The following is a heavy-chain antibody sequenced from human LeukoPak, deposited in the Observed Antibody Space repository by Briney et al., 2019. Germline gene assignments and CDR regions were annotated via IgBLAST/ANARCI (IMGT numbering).Heavy chain of an antibody. CDR1: GGSFSGYY. V-gene: IGHV4-34*01. J-gene: IGHJ6*02. Sequence: MTSETLSLTCAVYGGSFSGYYWSWIRQPPGKGLEWIGEINHSGSTNYNPSLKSRVTISVDMSKNQFSLKLSSVTAADTAVYYCARGPAGGFYYYYGMDVWGQGTTVTVSS. D-gene: IGHD3-10*01. CDR3: ARGPAGGFYYYYGMDV. CDR2: INHSGST.